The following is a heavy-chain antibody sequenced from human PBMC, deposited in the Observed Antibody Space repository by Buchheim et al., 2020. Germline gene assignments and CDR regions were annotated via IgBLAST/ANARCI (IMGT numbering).Heavy chain of an antibody. D-gene: IGHD3-3*01. J-gene: IGHJ6*02. CDR2: IKQDGSEK. CDR3: ARDYYDFWSGYTYYGMDV. CDR1: GFTFSSYW. Sequence: EVQLVESGGGLVQPGGSLRLSCAASGFTFSSYWMSWVRQAPGKGLEWVANIKQDGSEKYYVDSVKGRFTISRGNAKNSLYLQMNSLRAEDTAVYYCARDYYDFWSGYTYYGMDVWGQGTT. V-gene: IGHV3-7*01.